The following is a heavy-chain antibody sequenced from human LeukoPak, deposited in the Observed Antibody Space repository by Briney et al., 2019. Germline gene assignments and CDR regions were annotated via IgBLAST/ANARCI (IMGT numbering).Heavy chain of an antibody. CDR2: ISYDGSNK. CDR1: GFTFSSYA. V-gene: IGHV3-30*04. CDR3: ARVKDWNYQAFDY. D-gene: IGHD1-7*01. J-gene: IGHJ4*02. Sequence: PGGSLRLSCAAPGFTFSSYAMHWVRQAPGKGLEWVAVISYDGSNKYYADSVKGRFTISRDNSKNTLYLQMNSLRAEDTAVYYCARVKDWNYQAFDYWGQGTLVTVSS.